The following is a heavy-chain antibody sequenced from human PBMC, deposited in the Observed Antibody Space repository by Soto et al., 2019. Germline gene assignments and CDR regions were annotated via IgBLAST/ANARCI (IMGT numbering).Heavy chain of an antibody. CDR2: INHSGST. Sequence: QVQLQQWGAGLLKPSETLSLTCAVYGGSFSGYYWSWIRQPPGKGLEWIGEINHSGSTNYNPSLKRRVTISVDTSKNQFSLKLSSGTAADTAVYYCARGRRGMDVWGQGTTVTVSS. CDR1: GGSFSGYY. V-gene: IGHV4-34*01. CDR3: ARGRRGMDV. J-gene: IGHJ6*02.